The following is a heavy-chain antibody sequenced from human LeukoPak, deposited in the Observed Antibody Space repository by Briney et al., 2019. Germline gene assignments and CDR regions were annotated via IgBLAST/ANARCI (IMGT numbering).Heavy chain of an antibody. CDR2: INYSGST. J-gene: IGHJ3*02. V-gene: IGHV4-59*01. CDR3: ARHRRANYYGSGNRDAFDI. D-gene: IGHD3-10*01. CDR1: GGSISSYY. Sequence: SETLSLTCTVSGGSISSYYWSWIRQPPGKGLEWIGYINYSGSTNYNPSLKSRVTISVDTSKNQFSLKLSSVTAADTAVYYCARHRRANYYGSGNRDAFDIWGQGTMVTVSS.